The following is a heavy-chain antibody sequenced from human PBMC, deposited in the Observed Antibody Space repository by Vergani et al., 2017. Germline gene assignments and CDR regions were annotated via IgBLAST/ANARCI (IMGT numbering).Heavy chain of an antibody. CDR2: ISSSSSYI. CDR3: TTYRTRGVYYYYYGMDV. J-gene: IGHJ6*02. D-gene: IGHD1-7*01. V-gene: IGHV3-21*03. CDR1: GFTFSSYS. Sequence: EVQLVESGGGLVKPGGSLRLSCAASGFTFSSYSMNWVRQAPGKGLEWVSSISSSSSYIYYADSVKGRFTISRDNAKNSLYLQMNSLKTEDTAVYYCTTYRTRGVYYYYYGMDVWGQGTTVTVSS.